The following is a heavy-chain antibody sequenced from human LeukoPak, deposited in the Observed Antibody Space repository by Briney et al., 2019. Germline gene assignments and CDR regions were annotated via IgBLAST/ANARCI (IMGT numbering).Heavy chain of an antibody. CDR2: INPNNGDS. D-gene: IGHD6-25*01. V-gene: IGHV1-8*03. J-gene: IGHJ4*02. Sequence: GASVKVSCKASGYTFTNYHINWERQATGQGLEWMGWINPNNGDSGFAQKFQGRVTITRDTAMTTAYMELSSLTSEDTAIYFCARTTSFTASGYDYWGQGTLVTVSS. CDR1: GYTFTNYH. CDR3: ARTTSFTASGYDY.